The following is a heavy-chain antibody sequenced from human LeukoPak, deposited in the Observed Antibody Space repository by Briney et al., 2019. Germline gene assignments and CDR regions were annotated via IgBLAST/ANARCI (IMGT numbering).Heavy chain of an antibody. V-gene: IGHV3-23*01. CDR2: VSGSGSYT. CDR1: GFTFSNYA. D-gene: IGHD4-17*01. J-gene: IGHJ4*02. CDR3: AKVPGRSTVTTRVY. Sequence: GGSLRLSCAASGFTFSNYAMNWVRQSPGKGLEWVSGVSGSGSYTYFADSVKGRFTISRDNSKNTLYLQMNSLRAEDTAVYYCAKVPGRSTVTTRVYWGQGTLVTVSS.